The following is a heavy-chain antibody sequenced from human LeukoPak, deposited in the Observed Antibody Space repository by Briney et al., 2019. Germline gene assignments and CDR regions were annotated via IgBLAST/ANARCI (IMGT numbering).Heavy chain of an antibody. CDR2: INHSGST. CDR3: ARDPSFYGSGSSWGY. J-gene: IGHJ4*02. Sequence: SETLSLTCAVYGGSFSGYYWSWIRQPPGKGLEWIGEINHSGSTNYNPSLKSRVTISVDTSKNQFSLKLSSVTAADTAVYYCARDPSFYGSGSSWGYWGQGTLVTVSS. V-gene: IGHV4-34*01. CDR1: GGSFSGYY. D-gene: IGHD3-10*01.